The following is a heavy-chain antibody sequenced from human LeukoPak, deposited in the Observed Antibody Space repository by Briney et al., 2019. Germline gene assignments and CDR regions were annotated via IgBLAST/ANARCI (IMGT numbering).Heavy chain of an antibody. CDR1: GFTVSSNY. V-gene: IGHV3-66*01. J-gene: IGHJ4*02. CDR2: IYSGGST. D-gene: IGHD2-21*02. Sequence: GGSLRLSCAASGFTVSSNYMSWVRQAPGKGLEWVSVIYSGGSTYYADSVKGRLTISRDNSKNTLYLQMNSLRAEDTAVYYCARGVVTAIFDYWGQGTLVTVSS. CDR3: ARGVVTAIFDY.